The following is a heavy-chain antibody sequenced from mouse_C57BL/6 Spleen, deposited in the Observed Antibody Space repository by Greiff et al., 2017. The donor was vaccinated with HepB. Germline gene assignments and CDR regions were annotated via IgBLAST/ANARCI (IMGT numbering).Heavy chain of an antibody. CDR3: AIICYDYEGYFDV. J-gene: IGHJ1*03. Sequence: VQLQQSGAELAKPGASVKLSCKASGYTFTSYWMHWVKQRPGQGLEWIGYINPSSGYTKYNQKFKDKATLTADKSSSTAYMQLSSLTYEDSAVYYCAIICYDYEGYFDVWGTGTTVTVSS. CDR2: INPSSGYT. CDR1: GYTFTSYW. V-gene: IGHV1-7*01. D-gene: IGHD2-4*01.